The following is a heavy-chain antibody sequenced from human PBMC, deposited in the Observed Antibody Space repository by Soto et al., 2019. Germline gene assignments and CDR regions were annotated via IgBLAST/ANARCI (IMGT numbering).Heavy chain of an antibody. D-gene: IGHD6-6*01. Sequence: PGGSLRLSCAASGFTFSSYGMHWVRQAPGNGLEWVAVISYDGSNKYYADSVKGRFTISRDNSKNTLYLQMNSLRAEDTAVYYCAKSASIAARRGGYYYGMDVWGQGTTVTVS. J-gene: IGHJ6*02. CDR2: ISYDGSNK. CDR3: AKSASIAARRGGYYYGMDV. V-gene: IGHV3-30*18. CDR1: GFTFSSYG.